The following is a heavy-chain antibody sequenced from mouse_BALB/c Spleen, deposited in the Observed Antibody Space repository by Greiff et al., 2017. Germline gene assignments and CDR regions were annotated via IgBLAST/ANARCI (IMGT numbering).Heavy chain of an antibody. CDR3: ARRDYGSSPAWFAY. J-gene: IGHJ3*01. CDR2: IYPGSGNT. D-gene: IGHD1-1*01. Sequence: VQLQQSGAELARPGASVKLSCKASGYTFTDYYINWVKQRTGQGLEWIGEIYPGSGNTYYNEKFKGKATLTADKSSSTAYMQLSSLTSEDSAVYFCARRDYGSSPAWFAYWGQGTLVTVSA. CDR1: GYTFTDYY. V-gene: IGHV1-77*01.